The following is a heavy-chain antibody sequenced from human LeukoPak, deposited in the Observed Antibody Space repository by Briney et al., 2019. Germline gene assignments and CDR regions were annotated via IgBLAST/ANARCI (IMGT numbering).Heavy chain of an antibody. Sequence: PGGSLRLSCAVSGFNFNDAWMSWVRQAPGKGLEWVGRLRSRGGGETADYSAPVKGRFTVSRDDSQSTLYLQMNSLKIEDTAVYFCSWELDVSFGRRLEHWGQGTLVTVAS. J-gene: IGHJ5*02. V-gene: IGHV3-15*01. CDR3: SWELDVSFGRRLEH. D-gene: IGHD1-1*01. CDR1: GFNFNDAW. CDR2: LRSRGGGETA.